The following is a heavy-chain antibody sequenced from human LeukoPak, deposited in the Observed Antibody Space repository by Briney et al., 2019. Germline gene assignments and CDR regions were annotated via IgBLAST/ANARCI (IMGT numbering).Heavy chain of an antibody. V-gene: IGHV4-59*08. D-gene: IGHD3-22*01. J-gene: IGHJ5*02. CDR3: ATLGTYSYDSSGYYLPSADWFDP. CDR1: GGPINSYY. Sequence: SETLSLTCTVSGGPINSYYWSWIRQPPGKGPEWTGYIYYSGSTNYNPSLNSRVTISVDTSKNQFSLKLSSVTAADTAVYYCATLGTYSYDSSGYYLPSADWFDPWRQGTLVTVSS. CDR2: IYYSGST.